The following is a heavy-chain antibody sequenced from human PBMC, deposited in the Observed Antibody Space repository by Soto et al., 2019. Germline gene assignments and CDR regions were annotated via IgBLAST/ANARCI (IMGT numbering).Heavy chain of an antibody. CDR1: GGSISSGGYY. CDR3: ARATPTYYYDSSGFDS. D-gene: IGHD3-22*01. J-gene: IGHJ4*02. CDR2: IYYSGST. V-gene: IGHV4-31*02. Sequence: SETLSLTCTVSGGSISSGGYYWSWIRQHPGKGLEWIGYIYYSGSTYCNPSLKSRVTISVDTSKNQFSLKLSSVTAADTAVYYCARATPTYYYDSSGFDSWGQGTLVTVSS.